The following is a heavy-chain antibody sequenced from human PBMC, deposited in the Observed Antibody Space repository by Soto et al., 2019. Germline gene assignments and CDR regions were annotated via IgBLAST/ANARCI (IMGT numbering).Heavy chain of an antibody. V-gene: IGHV3-23*01. D-gene: IGHD6-19*01. CDR1: GFTFSMYA. Sequence: QPGGSLRLSCAASGFTFSMYAMTWVRQAPGKGLEWVSAISGSGGSTYYADSVKGRFTISRDSSKNTLYLQMNNLRAEDTAVYYCAKDSHRLIAVAGPPYFDYWGQGTLVTVSS. CDR2: ISGSGGST. J-gene: IGHJ4*02. CDR3: AKDSHRLIAVAGPPYFDY.